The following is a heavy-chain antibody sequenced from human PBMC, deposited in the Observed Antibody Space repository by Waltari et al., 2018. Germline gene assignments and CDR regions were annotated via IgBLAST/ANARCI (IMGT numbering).Heavy chain of an antibody. D-gene: IGHD1-7*01. CDR2: IVPVVGSA. CDR1: GDTFDFNRFF. V-gene: IGHV1-69*12. CDR3: ARGLLSGTTDYFYHYMDV. Sequence: QVELVQSGAEVKKPGSSVKVSCTVSGDTFDFNRFFMTWVRQAPGQGLEWMGGIVPVVGSATYARKFQGRVTITADESTNTAYMELSSLRSEDTALYYCARGLLSGTTDYFYHYMDVWGKGTTVTISS. J-gene: IGHJ6*03.